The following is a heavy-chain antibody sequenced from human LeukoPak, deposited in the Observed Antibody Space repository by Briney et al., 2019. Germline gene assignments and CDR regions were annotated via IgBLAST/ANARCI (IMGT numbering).Heavy chain of an antibody. CDR2: IYYSGST. V-gene: IGHV4-31*02. D-gene: IGHD3-22*01. CDR3: ARDDYYDSSTE. J-gene: IGHJ4*02. Sequence: LRLSCTVSGFTFSNYAMSWVRQAPGKGLEWIGYIYYSGSTYYNPSLKSRVTISVDTSKNQFSLKLSSVTAADTAVYYCARDDYYDSSTEWGQGTLVTVSS. CDR1: GFTFSNYA.